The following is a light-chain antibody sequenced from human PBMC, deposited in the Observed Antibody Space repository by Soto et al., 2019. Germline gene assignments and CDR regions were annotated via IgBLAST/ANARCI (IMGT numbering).Light chain of an antibody. CDR1: NSDVGGHNY. CDR3: FSYAGSSIWV. CDR2: EVS. V-gene: IGLV2-23*02. Sequence: QSALTQPASVSGSPGQSITISCTGTNSDVGGHNYVSWYQHHPGKAPKLMIYEVSNRPSGVSNRFSGSKSGNTASLTISGLQAEDEADYFCFSYAGSSIWVFGGGTKLTVL. J-gene: IGLJ3*02.